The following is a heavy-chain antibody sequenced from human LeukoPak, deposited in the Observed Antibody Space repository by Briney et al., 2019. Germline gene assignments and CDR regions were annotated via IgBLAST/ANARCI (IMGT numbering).Heavy chain of an antibody. CDR2: SNPNSGDT. D-gene: IGHD1-20*01. CDR3: ARSPRVTGINWFDP. J-gene: IGHJ5*02. CDR1: GYIFTGYY. Sequence: ASVKVSCKASGYIFTGYYLHWVRRAPGQGLEWMGWSNPNSGDTNYTQKFQGRVTMARDTSISTAYMELSRLRSDDTAVYYCARSPRVTGINWFDPWGQGTLVTVSS. V-gene: IGHV1-2*02.